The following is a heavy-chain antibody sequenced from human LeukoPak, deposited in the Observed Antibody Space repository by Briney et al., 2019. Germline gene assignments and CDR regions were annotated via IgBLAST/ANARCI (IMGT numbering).Heavy chain of an antibody. J-gene: IGHJ5*02. CDR1: GYTFTSYG. CDR2: ISAYNGNT. D-gene: IGHD2-15*01. Sequence: ASVKVSCKASGYTFTSYGISWVRQAPGQGLEWMGWISAYNGNTNYAQKLQSRVTMTTDTSTSTAYMELSSLRSDDTAVYYCARGQVVVAAGGRWFDPWGQGTLVTVSS. V-gene: IGHV1-18*01. CDR3: ARGQVVVAAGGRWFDP.